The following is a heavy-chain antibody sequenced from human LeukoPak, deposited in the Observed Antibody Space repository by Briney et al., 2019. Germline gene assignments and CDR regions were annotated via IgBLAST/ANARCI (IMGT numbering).Heavy chain of an antibody. CDR3: SRSQFDY. CDR1: GFTLSTYP. V-gene: IGHV3-30*04. Sequence: PGGSLRLSCAASGFTLSTYPMHWVRQAPGKGLEWVAVISYDGSNMYYADSVKGRFTISRDNYKNTLYLQMNSLKVEDTAIYYCSRSQFDYWGQGVLVTVSS. J-gene: IGHJ4*02. CDR2: ISYDGSNM.